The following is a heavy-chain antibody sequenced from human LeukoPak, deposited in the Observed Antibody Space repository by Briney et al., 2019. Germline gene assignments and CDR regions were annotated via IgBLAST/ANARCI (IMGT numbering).Heavy chain of an antibody. CDR1: GGSISSYY. CDR3: ARDLTPYY. V-gene: IGHV4-59*01. CDR2: IYYSGST. J-gene: IGHJ4*02. Sequence: SETLSLTCTVSGGSISSYYWSWIRQPPGKGLEWVGYIYYSGSTNYNPSLKSRVTISVDTSKNQFSLKLSSVTAADTAVYYCARDLTPYYRGQGTLVTVSS.